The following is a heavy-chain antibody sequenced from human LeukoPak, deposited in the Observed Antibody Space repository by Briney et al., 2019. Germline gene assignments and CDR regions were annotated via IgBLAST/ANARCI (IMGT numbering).Heavy chain of an antibody. J-gene: IGHJ5*02. V-gene: IGHV3-53*01. CDR1: GFTLSSNY. CDR3: ARGVRYYGSGSYKGKPTT. CDR2: LYSGGSI. Sequence: GGSLRLSCAAPGFTLSSNYMSWVRQGPGKGLERASVLYSGGSIYPADSVKGRFTISRDNSKNTLFLQMSNLGAEDTAVYYCARGVRYYGSGSYKGKPTTWGQGTLVTVSS. D-gene: IGHD3-10*01.